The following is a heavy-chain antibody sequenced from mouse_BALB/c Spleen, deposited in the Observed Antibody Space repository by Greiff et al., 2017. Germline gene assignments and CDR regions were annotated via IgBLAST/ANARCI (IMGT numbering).Heavy chain of an antibody. V-gene: IGHV2-9*02. CDR2: IWAGGST. CDR3: ARDVRGDAMDY. Sequence: VKLQESGPGLVAPSQSLSITCTVSGFSLTSYGVHWVRQPPGKGLEWLGVIWAGGSTNYNSALMSRLSISKDNSKSQVFLKMNSLQTDDTAMYYCARDVRGDAMDYWGQGTSVTVSS. J-gene: IGHJ4*01. CDR1: GFSLTSYG.